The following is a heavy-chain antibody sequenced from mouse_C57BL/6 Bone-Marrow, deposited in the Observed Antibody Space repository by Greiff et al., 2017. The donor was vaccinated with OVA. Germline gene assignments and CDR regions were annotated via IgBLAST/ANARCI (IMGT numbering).Heavy chain of an antibody. CDR3: ARHGAYYGNPSYAMDY. CDR2: ISNGGGST. V-gene: IGHV5-12*01. D-gene: IGHD2-10*01. CDR1: GFTFSDYY. J-gene: IGHJ4*01. Sequence: EVKLLESGGGLVQPGGSLKLSCAASGFTFSDYYMYWVRQTPEKRLEWVAYISNGGGSTYYPDTVKGRFTISRDTAKNTLYLQMSRLTSEDTAMYYCARHGAYYGNPSYAMDYWGQGTSVTVSS.